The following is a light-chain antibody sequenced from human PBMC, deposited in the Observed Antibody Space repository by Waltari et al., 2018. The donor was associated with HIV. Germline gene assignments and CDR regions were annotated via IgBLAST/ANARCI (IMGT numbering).Light chain of an antibody. J-gene: IGLJ2*01. Sequence: SYELTQPPSVSVSPGQTARITCSGDALPKQYAFWYRQKQGQAPVLVMYKDTKRPSGIPERFSGSSSGTTVTLTISGVQAEDEADYYCQSADSSGTSVLFGGGTKLTVL. CDR3: QSADSSGTSVL. CDR2: KDT. V-gene: IGLV3-25*03. CDR1: ALPKQY.